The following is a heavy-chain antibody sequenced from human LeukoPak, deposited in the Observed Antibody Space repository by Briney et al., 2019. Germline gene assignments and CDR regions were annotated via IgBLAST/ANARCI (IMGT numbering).Heavy chain of an antibody. J-gene: IGHJ4*02. Sequence: GGSLRLSCAASGFTVSSNYMSWVRQAPGKGLEWVSVIYSGSSSTYYTDSVKGRFTISRHSSKNTLYLQMNSLRAEDTAVYYCARVGSGWYDFDYWGQGTLVTVSS. CDR1: GFTVSSNY. D-gene: IGHD6-19*01. CDR3: ARVGSGWYDFDY. V-gene: IGHV3-53*04. CDR2: IYSGSSST.